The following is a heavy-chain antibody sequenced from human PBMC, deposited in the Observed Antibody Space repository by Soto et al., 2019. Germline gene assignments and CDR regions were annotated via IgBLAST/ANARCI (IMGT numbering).Heavy chain of an antibody. D-gene: IGHD6-13*01. Sequence: ASVNVSCKASTGNYLPWVRQAPGQGLEWMGWINPNSGGTHYAEQFQGRVTMTWDTSISTVYMELNSLTSDDTAVYYCAREEATAGNDCFDYWGQGTLVTVSS. CDR1: TGNY. J-gene: IGHJ4*02. CDR2: INPNSGGT. CDR3: AREEATAGNDCFDY. V-gene: IGHV1-2*02.